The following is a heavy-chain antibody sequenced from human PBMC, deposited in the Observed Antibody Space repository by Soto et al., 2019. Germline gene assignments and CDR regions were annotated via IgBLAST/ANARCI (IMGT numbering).Heavy chain of an antibody. Sequence: QVQLVQSGAEVRKPGSSVKVSCKASGGTFSRHAISWVRQAPGQGLEWMGGIIPIFGTANHAQKFQGRVTIIADESTSTVYMELRSLRSDDTAVYYCARESPSSSWYHDAFDIWGQGTMVTVSS. J-gene: IGHJ3*02. CDR2: IIPIFGTA. CDR1: GGTFSRHA. CDR3: ARESPSSSWYHDAFDI. V-gene: IGHV1-69*01. D-gene: IGHD6-13*01.